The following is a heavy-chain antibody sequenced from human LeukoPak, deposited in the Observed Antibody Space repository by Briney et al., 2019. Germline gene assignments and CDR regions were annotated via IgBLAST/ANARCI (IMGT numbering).Heavy chain of an antibody. CDR1: GGSISSSSYY. J-gene: IGHJ4*02. D-gene: IGHD5-12*01. Sequence: PSETLSLTCTVSGGSISSSSYYWGWIRQPLGKGLEWIGSIYYSGSTYYNPSLKSRVTISVDTSKNQFSLKLSSVTAADTAVYYCARTLKVATMYYWGQGTLVTVSS. CDR3: ARTLKVATMYY. CDR2: IYYSGST. V-gene: IGHV4-39*01.